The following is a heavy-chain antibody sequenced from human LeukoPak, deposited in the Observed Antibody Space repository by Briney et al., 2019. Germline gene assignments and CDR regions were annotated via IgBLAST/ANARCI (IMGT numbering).Heavy chain of an antibody. D-gene: IGHD1-26*01. J-gene: IGHJ4*02. CDR1: GVTFSSYS. CDR3: ARGAFYFDY. Sequence: GGSLRLSCAAAGVTFSSYSINWVRQAPGKGLEWVSSISSSSSHIYYADSVKGRFTISRDNAKNSLYLQMNSLRAEDTAVYYCARGAFYFDYWGQGTLVTVSS. CDR2: ISSSSSHI. V-gene: IGHV3-21*01.